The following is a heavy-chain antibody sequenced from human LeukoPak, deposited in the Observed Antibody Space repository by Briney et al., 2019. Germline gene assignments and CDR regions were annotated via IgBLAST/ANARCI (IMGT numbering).Heavy chain of an antibody. J-gene: IGHJ4*02. CDR3: ARRGVIAARLFDY. CDR1: NFSISSGYY. CDR2: IYHSGST. V-gene: IGHV4-38-2*01. Sequence: SETLSLTCAVSNFSISSGYYWGWIRQPPGKGLEWIGSIYHSGSTYYNPSLKSRLPISVDTSKNQFSLKLSSVTAADTAVYYCARRGVIAARLFDYWGQGTLVTVSS. D-gene: IGHD6-6*01.